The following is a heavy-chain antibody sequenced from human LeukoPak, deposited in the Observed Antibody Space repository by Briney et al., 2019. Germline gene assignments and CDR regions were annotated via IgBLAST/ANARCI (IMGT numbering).Heavy chain of an antibody. D-gene: IGHD3-22*01. Sequence: GGSLRLSCAASGFTFSSYSMNWVRQAPGTGLEWVSSISSSSSYIYYADSVKGRFTISRDNAKNSLYLQMNSLRAEDTAVYYCARGVDSSGYSLWGQGTLVTVSS. CDR1: GFTFSSYS. V-gene: IGHV3-21*01. CDR2: ISSSSSYI. CDR3: ARGVDSSGYSL. J-gene: IGHJ4*02.